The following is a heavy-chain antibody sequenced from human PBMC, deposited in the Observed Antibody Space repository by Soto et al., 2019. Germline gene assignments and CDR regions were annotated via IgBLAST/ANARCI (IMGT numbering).Heavy chain of an antibody. V-gene: IGHV3-23*01. CDR3: AKARADYYDSSGYYPFDY. D-gene: IGHD3-22*01. Sequence: PGGSLRLSCAASGFTFSSYATSWVRQAPGKGLEWVSAISGSGGSTYYADSVKGRFTISRDNSKNTLYLQMNSLRAEDTAVYYCAKARADYYDSSGYYPFDYWGQGTLVTVSS. CDR2: ISGSGGST. J-gene: IGHJ4*02. CDR1: GFTFSSYA.